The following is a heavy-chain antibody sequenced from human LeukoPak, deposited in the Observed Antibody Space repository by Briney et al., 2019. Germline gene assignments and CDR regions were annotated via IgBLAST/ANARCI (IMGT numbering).Heavy chain of an antibody. CDR1: GFTFSSYS. V-gene: IGHV3-74*03. Sequence: PGGSLRLSCAASGFTFSSYSMNWVRQPPGMGLVWVSRTNERGTDSMYAESVKGRFTISRDNAKNTVYLQMNSLRAEDTAVYYCVRDETLWTLDWWGQGTLVSVSS. CDR2: TNERGTDS. CDR3: VRDETLWTLDW. J-gene: IGHJ4*02. D-gene: IGHD1-1*01.